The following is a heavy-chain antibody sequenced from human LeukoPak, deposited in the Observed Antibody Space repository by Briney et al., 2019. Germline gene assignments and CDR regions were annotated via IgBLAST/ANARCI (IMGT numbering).Heavy chain of an antibody. V-gene: IGHV3-48*03. Sequence: PGGSLRLSCAASGFTFSSYEMNWVRQAPGKGLEWVSYISSSGSTIYYADSVKGRFTISRDNAKNSLYLQMNSLRAEDTAVYYCARDQGAVAGSNWLDPWGQGTLVTVSS. J-gene: IGHJ5*02. D-gene: IGHD6-19*01. CDR2: ISSSGSTI. CDR1: GFTFSSYE. CDR3: ARDQGAVAGSNWLDP.